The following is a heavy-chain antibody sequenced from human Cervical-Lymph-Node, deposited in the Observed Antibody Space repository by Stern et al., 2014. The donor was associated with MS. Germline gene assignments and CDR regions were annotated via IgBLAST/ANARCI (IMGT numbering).Heavy chain of an antibody. V-gene: IGHV4-61*01. CDR1: GGSVSSGSYY. D-gene: IGHD5-12*01. CDR3: ARGLRKADAFDI. CDR2: IYYSGST. Sequence: VQLVESGPGLVKPSETLSLTCTVSGGSVSSGSYYWSWIRQPPGKGLEWIGYIYYSGSTNDNPSHKSRVTISVDTSKNQFSLKLSSVTAADTAVYYCARGLRKADAFDIWGQGTMVTVSS. J-gene: IGHJ3*02.